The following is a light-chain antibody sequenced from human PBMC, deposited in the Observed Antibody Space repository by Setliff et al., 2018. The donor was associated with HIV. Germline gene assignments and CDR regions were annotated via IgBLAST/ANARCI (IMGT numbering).Light chain of an antibody. CDR1: SXXXGGYNY. V-gene: IGLV2-14*03. Sequence: QSVLTQPASVSGSPGPLITISCTGTSXXXGGYNYVSWYRQHPGTAPKLMIYDVSNRPSGVSNRFSGSKSGNTASLTISGLQAEAAADYYHRSYTSXTXLPYVFGTGTKVTVL. CDR2: DVS. CDR3: RSYTSXTXLPYV. J-gene: IGLJ1*01.